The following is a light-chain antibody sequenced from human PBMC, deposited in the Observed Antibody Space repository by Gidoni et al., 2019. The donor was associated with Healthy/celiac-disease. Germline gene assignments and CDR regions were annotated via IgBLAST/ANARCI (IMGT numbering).Light chain of an antibody. CDR1: QIVTSSY. V-gene: IGKV3-20*01. J-gene: IGKJ5*01. CDR3: QQYGSSPIT. CDR2: GAS. Sequence: EIVCTKSPGTLSLSPGERATISCRASQIVTSSYLAWYQQKPGQAPRLITYGASSRANGIPDRFSGSGSGTDFTLTITRLGPEDFAVYYCQQYGSSPITFGQGTRLEIK.